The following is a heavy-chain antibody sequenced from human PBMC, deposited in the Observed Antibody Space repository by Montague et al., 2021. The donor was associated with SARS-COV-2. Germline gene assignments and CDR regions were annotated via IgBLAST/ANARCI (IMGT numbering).Heavy chain of an antibody. V-gene: IGHV3-33*01. Sequence: SLRFSCAASGFSFSSSVMHWVRQAPGKGLEWVTVIRSDGSHISYVDSVRGRFTVSRDNSNNVLYLQMNSLKVDDTAVYYCARENDWKFDFDFWGQGTLVTVSS. J-gene: IGHJ4*02. D-gene: IGHD1-1*01. CDR1: GFSFSSSV. CDR3: ARENDWKFDFDF. CDR2: IRSDGSHI.